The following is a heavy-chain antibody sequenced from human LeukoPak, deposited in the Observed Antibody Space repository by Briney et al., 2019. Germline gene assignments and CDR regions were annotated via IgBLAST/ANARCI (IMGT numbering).Heavy chain of an antibody. D-gene: IGHD3-10*01. J-gene: IGHJ4*02. CDR1: GFPFSNYW. CDR2: IKEDGSEK. CDR3: ATLWSTFDY. Sequence: GGSLRLSFAASGFPFSNYWMSWVRQAPGKGQEWVANIKEDGSEKHYVDSVKGRFTISRDNAKGSLYLQMNSLRAEDTAVYYCATLWSTFDYWGQGTLVTVAS. V-gene: IGHV3-7*01.